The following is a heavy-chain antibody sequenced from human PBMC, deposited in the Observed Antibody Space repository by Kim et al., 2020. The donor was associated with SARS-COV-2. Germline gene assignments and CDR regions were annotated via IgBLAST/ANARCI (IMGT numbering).Heavy chain of an antibody. D-gene: IGHD1-26*01. V-gene: IGHV1-69*01. Sequence: KVQGRVTITADESTSTAYMELSSLRSEDTAVYYCARETGGSGSYLDAFDIWGQGTMVTVSS. CDR3: ARETGGSGSYLDAFDI. J-gene: IGHJ3*02.